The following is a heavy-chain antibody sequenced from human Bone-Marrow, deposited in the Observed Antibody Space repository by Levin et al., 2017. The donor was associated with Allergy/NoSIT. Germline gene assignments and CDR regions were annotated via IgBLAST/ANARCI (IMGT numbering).Heavy chain of an antibody. Sequence: SQTLSLPCTVSGGSIRSYYWSWIRQPPGKGLEWIGYIYYSGSTNYNPSLKSRVTISVDTSKNQFSLKLSSVTAADTAVYYCARDPGISHYYDSSGYYTGGGWFDPWGQGTLVTVSS. J-gene: IGHJ5*02. V-gene: IGHV4-59*01. CDR1: GGSIRSYY. CDR2: IYYSGST. CDR3: ARDPGISHYYDSSGYYTGGGWFDP. D-gene: IGHD3-22*01.